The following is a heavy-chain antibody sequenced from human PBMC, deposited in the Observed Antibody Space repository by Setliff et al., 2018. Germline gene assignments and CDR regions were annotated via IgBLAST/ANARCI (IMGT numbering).Heavy chain of an antibody. Sequence: ASVKVSCKASGGTFSSFGISWVRQAPGQGLEWMGGTIPIFGTTNYAQKFQGRVTIITDESTSTAYMELSSLRSEDTAVYYCAREGVDSRSSTDYHYYMDVWGKGTTVTVSS. CDR1: GGTFSSFG. D-gene: IGHD3-22*01. CDR3: AREGVDSRSSTDYHYYMDV. V-gene: IGHV1-69*05. CDR2: TIPIFGTT. J-gene: IGHJ6*03.